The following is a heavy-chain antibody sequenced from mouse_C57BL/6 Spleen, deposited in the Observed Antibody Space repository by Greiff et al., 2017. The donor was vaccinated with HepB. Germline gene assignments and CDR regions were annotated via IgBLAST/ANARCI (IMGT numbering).Heavy chain of an antibody. CDR3: ARGATTVYYFDY. J-gene: IGHJ2*01. CDR2: ISYDGSN. CDR1: GYSITSGYY. Sequence: EVQLVESGPGLVKPSQSLSLTCSVTGYSITSGYYWNWIRQFPGNKLEWMGYISYDGSNNYNPSLKNRISITRDTSKNQFFLKLNSVTTEDTATYYCARGATTVYYFDYWGQGTTLTVSS. D-gene: IGHD1-1*01. V-gene: IGHV3-6*01.